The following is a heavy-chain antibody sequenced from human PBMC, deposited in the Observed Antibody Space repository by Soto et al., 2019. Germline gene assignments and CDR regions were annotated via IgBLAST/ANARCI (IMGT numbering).Heavy chain of an antibody. Sequence: ASVKVSCKASGYTFTSHGVSWLRQAPGQGPEWLGWISTYSGIRNYARKFQDRVTMGSDTSTSTVYMELRSLTSNDTAMYYCARDPSTSRFDYWGQGTLVTVSS. D-gene: IGHD2-2*01. CDR3: ARDPSTSRFDY. J-gene: IGHJ4*02. CDR1: GYTFTSHG. V-gene: IGHV1-18*01. CDR2: ISTYSGIR.